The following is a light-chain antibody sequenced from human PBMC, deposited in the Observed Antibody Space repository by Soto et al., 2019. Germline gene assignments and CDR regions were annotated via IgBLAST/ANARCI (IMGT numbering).Light chain of an antibody. CDR3: MQARQTPWT. J-gene: IGKJ1*01. CDR2: LGS. Sequence: DIVMTQSPLSLPVTPGEPASISCRSSQSLLHNNGYNYLDWYLQKPGQSPQLLIYLGSTRASGVPDRFSGSGLGTDFTLKISRVEAEDVGLYYCMQARQTPWTFGQGTKVEL. V-gene: IGKV2-28*01. CDR1: QSLLHNNGYNY.